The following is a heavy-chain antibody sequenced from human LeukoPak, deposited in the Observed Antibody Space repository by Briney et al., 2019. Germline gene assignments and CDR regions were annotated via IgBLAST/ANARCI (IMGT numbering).Heavy chain of an antibody. CDR3: VRGGGSFDF. CDR1: GFTFSTFS. D-gene: IGHD3-10*01. CDR2: INQYSSEI. V-gene: IGHV3-7*01. J-gene: IGHJ3*01. Sequence: GGSLRLSCSASGFTFSTFSMSWLRQAPGKGLEWVANINQYSSEIHYVDSVKGRFTISRDNADNSLLLQMTSLRAEDTAMYYCVRGGGSFDFWGQGTMVTVSS.